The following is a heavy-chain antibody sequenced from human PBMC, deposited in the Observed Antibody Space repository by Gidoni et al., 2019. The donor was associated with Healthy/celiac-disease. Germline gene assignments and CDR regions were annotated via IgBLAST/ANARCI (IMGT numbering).Heavy chain of an antibody. V-gene: IGHV1-18*01. CDR2: ISAYNGNT. Sequence: QVQLVQSGAEVKKPGASVKVSCKASGYTFTSYGISWVRRAPGQGLEWMGWISAYNGNTNYAQKLQGRVTMTTDTSTSTAYMELRSLRSDDTAVYYCARDVTLWGGYDLGRELDYYGMDVWGQGTTVTVSS. D-gene: IGHD5-12*01. CDR1: GYTFTSYG. J-gene: IGHJ6*02. CDR3: ARDVTLWGGYDLGRELDYYGMDV.